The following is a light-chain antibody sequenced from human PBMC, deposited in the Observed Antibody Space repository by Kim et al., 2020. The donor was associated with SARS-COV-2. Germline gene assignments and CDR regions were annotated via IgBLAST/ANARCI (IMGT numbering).Light chain of an antibody. J-gene: IGLJ2*01. CDR1: SLRSYY. V-gene: IGLV3-19*01. CDR2: GKN. CDR3: NSRDSSGNHVV. Sequence: ALGQTVRITCQGDSLRSYYESWYQQKPGQAPVLVIYGKNNRPSGIPDRFSGSSSGNTASLTITGAQAEDEADYYCNSRDSSGNHVVFGGGTKLTVL.